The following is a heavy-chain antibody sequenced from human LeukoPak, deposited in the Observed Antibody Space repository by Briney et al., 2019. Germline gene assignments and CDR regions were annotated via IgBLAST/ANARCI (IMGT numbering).Heavy chain of an antibody. CDR3: ARKNGLDY. CDR1: GFTLSSYA. V-gene: IGHV3-30*04. J-gene: IGHJ4*02. CDR2: ISYDGSNK. Sequence: GGSLRLSCAASGFTLSSYAMHWVRQAPGKGLEWVAVISYDGSNKYYADSVKGRFTISRDNSKNTLYLQMNSLRAEDTAVYYCARKNGLDYWGQGTLVTVSS.